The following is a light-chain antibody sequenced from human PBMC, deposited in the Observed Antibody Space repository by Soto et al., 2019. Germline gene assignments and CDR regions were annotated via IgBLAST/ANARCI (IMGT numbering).Light chain of an antibody. CDR2: WAS. Sequence: DIVMTQSPDSLAVSLGERATINCKSSQSLLYSSNNKNYLAWYQQKPGQPPKLLIYWASTRESGVPDRFSGSGSVTDFTLTISSLQAEDVAVYYCQQCYSTSYTFGQGTKLEIK. CDR1: QSLLYSSNNKNY. J-gene: IGKJ2*01. V-gene: IGKV4-1*01. CDR3: QQCYSTSYT.